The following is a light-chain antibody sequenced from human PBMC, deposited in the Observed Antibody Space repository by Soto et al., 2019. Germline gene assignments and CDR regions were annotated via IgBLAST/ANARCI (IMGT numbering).Light chain of an antibody. V-gene: IGKV3-20*01. CDR2: GVS. J-gene: IGKJ4*01. Sequence: VLTQSPGTLSLSPGERATLSCRTSQTVSSNYLAWYQQKPGRAPRLLIYGVSTRANGIPDRFSGSGSGTGFSLTISRLEPEDFAMYYCQQYFTSPLTFGGGTRVQIK. CDR1: QTVSSNY. CDR3: QQYFTSPLT.